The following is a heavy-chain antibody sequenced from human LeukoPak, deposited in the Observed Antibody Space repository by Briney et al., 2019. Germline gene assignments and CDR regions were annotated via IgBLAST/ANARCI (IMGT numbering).Heavy chain of an antibody. J-gene: IGHJ4*02. CDR2: IYTSATT. CDR1: GCSISSGNYY. V-gene: IGHV4-61*02. CDR3: ARVSWLGELPNY. D-gene: IGHD3-10*01. Sequence: PSETLSLTCTVSGCSISSGNYYYSWLRQPAGQGLEWLGRIYTSATTNYTPSLKSRVTIPVDTSKNQFSLKLSSVTAADTAVYYCARVSWLGELPNYWGQGTLVTVSS.